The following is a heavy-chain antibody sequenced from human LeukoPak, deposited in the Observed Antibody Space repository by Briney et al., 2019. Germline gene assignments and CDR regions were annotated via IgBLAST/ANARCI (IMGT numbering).Heavy chain of an antibody. V-gene: IGHV3-64*01. CDR2: ISSDGGST. CDR1: GITFSSYG. Sequence: GGSLRLSCAASGITFSSYGMHWVRQAPGKGLEYVSAISSDGGSTFYANSVKGRFTISRDNSKNTLYLQMGSLRAEDMAVYYCARAIHSSGYPPVDYWGQGTLVTVSS. D-gene: IGHD3-22*01. CDR3: ARAIHSSGYPPVDY. J-gene: IGHJ4*02.